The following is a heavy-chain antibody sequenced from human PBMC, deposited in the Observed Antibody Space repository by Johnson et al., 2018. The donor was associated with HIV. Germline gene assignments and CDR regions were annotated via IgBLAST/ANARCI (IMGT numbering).Heavy chain of an antibody. D-gene: IGHD6-13*01. J-gene: IGHJ3*02. CDR1: GFTFSSYG. CDR2: IKSKTDGGTT. CDR3: TTQQRADAFDI. V-gene: IGHV3-15*01. Sequence: VQLVESGGGVVQPGGSLRLSCAASGFTFSSYGMSWVRQAPGKGLEWVGRIKSKTDGGTTDYAAPVKGRFTISRDDSKNTLYLQMNSLKTEDTAVYYCTTQQRADAFDIWGQGTMVTVSS.